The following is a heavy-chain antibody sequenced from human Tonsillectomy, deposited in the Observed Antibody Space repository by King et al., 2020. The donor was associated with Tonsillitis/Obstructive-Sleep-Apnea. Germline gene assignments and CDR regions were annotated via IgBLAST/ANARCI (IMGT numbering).Heavy chain of an antibody. Sequence: VQLVESGAEVKKPGESLKISCKGSGYSFTSYWIGWVRQMPGKGLEWMGIIYPGDSDTRYSPSFQGQVTISADKSISTAYLQWSSRKASDTPMYYCARRRFLEQLGFDYWGQGTLVTVSS. CDR2: IYPGDSDT. V-gene: IGHV5-51*01. D-gene: IGHD3-3*01. CDR1: GYSFTSYW. J-gene: IGHJ4*02. CDR3: ARRRFLEQLGFDY.